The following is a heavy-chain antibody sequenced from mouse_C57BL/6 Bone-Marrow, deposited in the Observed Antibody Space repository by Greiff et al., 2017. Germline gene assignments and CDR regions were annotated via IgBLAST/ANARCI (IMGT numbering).Heavy chain of an antibody. V-gene: IGHV5-4*03. D-gene: IGHD1-1*01. CDR3: ARGVTTVVAWYFDV. CDR1: GFTFSSYA. J-gene: IGHJ1*03. Sequence: EVKLVESGGGLVKPGGSLKLSCAASGFTFSSYAMSWVRQTPEKRLEWVATISDGGSYTYYPDNVKGRFTISRDNAKNNLYLQMSHLKSEDTAMYYCARGVTTVVAWYFDVWGTGTTVTVSS. CDR2: ISDGGSYT.